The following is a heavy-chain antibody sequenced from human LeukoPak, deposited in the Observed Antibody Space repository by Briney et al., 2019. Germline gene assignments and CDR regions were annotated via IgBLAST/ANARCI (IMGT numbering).Heavy chain of an antibody. V-gene: IGHV3-23*01. CDR3: ANPLYGSGSYSDY. J-gene: IGHJ4*02. CDR1: GFTFSSYA. CDR2: ISGSDGST. D-gene: IGHD3-10*01. Sequence: GGSLRLSCAASGFTFSSYAMSWVRQAPGKGLEWVSAISGSDGSTYYADSVKGRFTVSRDNSKNTLYLQMNSLRAEDTAVYYCANPLYGSGSYSDYWGQGTLVTVSP.